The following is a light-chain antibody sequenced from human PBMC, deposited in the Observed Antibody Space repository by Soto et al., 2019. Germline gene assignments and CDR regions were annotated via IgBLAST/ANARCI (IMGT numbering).Light chain of an antibody. J-gene: IGLJ3*02. CDR1: SSDVGGYNY. CDR3: SSYTSSSTWV. Sequence: QSALTQPASVSGSPGQSITISCTGTSSDVGGYNYVSWYQQHPGKAPKLMIHEVSNRPSGVSNRFSGSKSGNTASLTISGLQAEDEADYYCSSYTSSSTWVFGGGTQLTVL. CDR2: EVS. V-gene: IGLV2-14*01.